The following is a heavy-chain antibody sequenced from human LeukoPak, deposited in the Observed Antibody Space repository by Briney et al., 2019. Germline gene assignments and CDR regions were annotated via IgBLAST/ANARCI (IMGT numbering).Heavy chain of an antibody. D-gene: IGHD3-10*01. CDR2: IYYSGST. J-gene: IGHJ4*02. CDR1: GGSISSYY. Sequence: SETLSLTCTVSGGSISSYYWSWIRQPPGKGLGWIGYIYYSGSTNYNPSLKSRVTISVDTSKNQFSPKLSSVTAADTAVYYCARTYYYGSGSYGFDYWGQGTLVTVSS. CDR3: ARTYYYGSGSYGFDY. V-gene: IGHV4-59*01.